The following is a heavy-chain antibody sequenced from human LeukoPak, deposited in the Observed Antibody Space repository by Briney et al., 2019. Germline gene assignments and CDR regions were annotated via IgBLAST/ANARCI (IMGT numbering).Heavy chain of an antibody. Sequence: SVKVSCKASEGTFSSYAISWVRQAPGQGLEWMGRIIPILGIANYAQKFQGRVTITADKSTSTAYMELSSLRSEDTAVYYCANLVTPDYYYGMDVWGQGTTVTVSS. CDR1: EGTFSSYA. CDR3: ANLVTPDYYYGMDV. J-gene: IGHJ6*02. V-gene: IGHV1-69*04. CDR2: IIPILGIA. D-gene: IGHD4-23*01.